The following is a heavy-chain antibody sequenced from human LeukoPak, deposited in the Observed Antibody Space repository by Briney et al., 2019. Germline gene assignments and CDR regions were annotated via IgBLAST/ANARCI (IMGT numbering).Heavy chain of an antibody. Sequence: ASVKVSCKASGYTFTSCDINWVRQATGQGLEWMGWMNPNSGNTGYAQKFQGRVTMTRNTSISTAYMELSSLRSEDTAVYYCARGRSSSWYVYYYYYYMDVWGKGTTVTISS. V-gene: IGHV1-8*01. CDR3: ARGRSSSWYVYYYYYYMDV. CDR1: GYTFTSCD. D-gene: IGHD6-13*01. CDR2: MNPNSGNT. J-gene: IGHJ6*03.